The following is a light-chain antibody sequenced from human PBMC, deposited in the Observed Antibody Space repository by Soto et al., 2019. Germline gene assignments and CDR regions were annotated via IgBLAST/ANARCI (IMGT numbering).Light chain of an antibody. Sequence: EIVMTQSPATLSVSPGERATLSCRASQSVSINLAWYQQKPGQAPRLLIYGASTRATGIPARFSGSGSGTEFTLTISSLQSEEFAVYYWQQYNNWPPVTFGQGTKLEIK. CDR2: GAS. V-gene: IGKV3-15*01. CDR3: QQYNNWPPVT. J-gene: IGKJ2*01. CDR1: QSVSIN.